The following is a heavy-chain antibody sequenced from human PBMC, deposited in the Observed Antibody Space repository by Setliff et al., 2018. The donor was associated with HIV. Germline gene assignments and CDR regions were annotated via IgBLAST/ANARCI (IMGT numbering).Heavy chain of an antibody. J-gene: IGHJ3*02. V-gene: IGHV4-34*01. CDR1: GGSLSDSY. Sequence: SETLSLTCAVYGGSLSDSYYNWIRQPPGKGLEWIGQISHSGTTSYNSSLKSRVVTSVDTSKNQFSFNLTSVTAADTAVYYCARSTWTRFGGALTQLWPQRGAFDIWGQGTKVTVSS. CDR3: ARSTWTRFGGALTQLWPQRGAFDI. CDR2: ISHSGTT. D-gene: IGHD5-18*01.